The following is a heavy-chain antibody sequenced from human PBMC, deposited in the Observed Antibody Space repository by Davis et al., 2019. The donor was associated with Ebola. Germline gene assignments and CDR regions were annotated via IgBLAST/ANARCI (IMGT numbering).Heavy chain of an antibody. CDR1: GFTFSSYW. J-gene: IGHJ4*02. V-gene: IGHV3-7*01. CDR3: AKIGGSYPILDY. Sequence: GGSLRLSCAASGFTFSSYWMSWVRQAPGKGLEWVANIKQDGSEKYYVDSVKGRFTISRDNSKNTLYLQMNSLRAEDTAVYYCAKIGGSYPILDYWGQGTLVTVSS. CDR2: IKQDGSEK. D-gene: IGHD3-16*02.